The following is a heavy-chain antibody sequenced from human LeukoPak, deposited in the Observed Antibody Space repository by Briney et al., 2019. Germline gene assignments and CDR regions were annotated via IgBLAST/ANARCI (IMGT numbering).Heavy chain of an antibody. D-gene: IGHD3-16*01. CDR2: ISYDGSNK. CDR1: GFTFSSYA. CDR3: ARESYVWALDY. Sequence: GGSLRLSCAASGFTFSSYAMHWVRQAPGKGLEGVAVISYDGSNKYYADSVKGRFTISRDNSKNTLYLQMNSLRAEDTAVYYCARESYVWALDYWGQGTLVTVSS. J-gene: IGHJ4*02. V-gene: IGHV3-30*04.